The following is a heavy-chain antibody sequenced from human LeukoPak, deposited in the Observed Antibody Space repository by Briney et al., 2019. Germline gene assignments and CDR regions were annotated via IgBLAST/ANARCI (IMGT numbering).Heavy chain of an antibody. CDR2: ISSSSSYI. D-gene: IGHD4-23*01. V-gene: IGHV3-21*01. Sequence: GGSLRLSCAASGFTFSSYSMNWVRQAPGKGLEWVSSISSSSSYIYYADSVKGRFTISRDNAKNSLYLQMNSLRAEDTAVYYCARDYGGNSVYYYYMDNWAKGTTVTVSS. J-gene: IGHJ6*03. CDR1: GFTFSSYS. CDR3: ARDYGGNSVYYYYMDN.